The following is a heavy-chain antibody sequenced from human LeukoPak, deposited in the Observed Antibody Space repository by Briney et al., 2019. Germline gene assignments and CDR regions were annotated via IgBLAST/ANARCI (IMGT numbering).Heavy chain of an antibody. D-gene: IGHD1-26*01. V-gene: IGHV3-30-3*01. CDR1: GFTFSSYA. Sequence: PGRSLRLSCAASGFTFSSYAMHWVRQAPGKGLEWVAVISYDGSNKYYADSVKGRFTISRDNSKNTLYLQMNSLTAEDTAVYYCGRDSGSNYVYNTNVWDYWGQGTLVTVSS. J-gene: IGHJ4*02. CDR3: GRDSGSNYVYNTNVWDY. CDR2: ISYDGSNK.